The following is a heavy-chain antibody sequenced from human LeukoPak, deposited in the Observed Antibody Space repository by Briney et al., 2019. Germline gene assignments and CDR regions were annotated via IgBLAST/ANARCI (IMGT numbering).Heavy chain of an antibody. J-gene: IGHJ4*02. CDR2: ISRNGGST. D-gene: IGHD1-26*01. CDR3: AIRTRGSYFDY. V-gene: IGHV3-43*02. Sequence: GGSLRLSCAASGFTFDDYAMHWVRQAPGKGLEWVSLISRNGGSTYYADSVKGRFTISRDNSKNSLYLQMNSLRTEDTALYYCAIRTRGSYFDYWGQGTLVTVSS. CDR1: GFTFDDYA.